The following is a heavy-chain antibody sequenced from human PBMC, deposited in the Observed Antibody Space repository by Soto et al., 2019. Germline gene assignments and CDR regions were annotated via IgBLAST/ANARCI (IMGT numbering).Heavy chain of an antibody. CDR3: TRDTTGPDDH. CDR2: ITPDGSTT. V-gene: IGHV3-74*01. J-gene: IGHJ4*02. Sequence: EVQLVESGGGLVQPGGSLRLSCAASGFTLSRYWVHWVRQVPGKGLVWVSRITPDGSTTNYADSVKGRFTVSRDNAKNTVYLHMNSLRAEDTAVYYCTRDTTGPDDHWGQGTLVTVSS. D-gene: IGHD1-1*01. CDR1: GFTLSRYW.